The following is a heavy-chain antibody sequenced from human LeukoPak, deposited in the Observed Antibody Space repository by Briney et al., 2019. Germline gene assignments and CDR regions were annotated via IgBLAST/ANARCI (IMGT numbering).Heavy chain of an antibody. CDR1: GFTFSSYW. CDR3: ARGARGAYFDF. V-gene: IGHV3-66*01. Sequence: GGSLRLSCAASGFTFSSYWMHWVRQAPGKGLVWVSRIYGADTIYYADFVKDRFTISRDSNRNILYLQMNSLRAEDTAVYYCARGARGAYFDFWGQGTLVTVSS. CDR2: IYGADTI. J-gene: IGHJ4*02. D-gene: IGHD4/OR15-4a*01.